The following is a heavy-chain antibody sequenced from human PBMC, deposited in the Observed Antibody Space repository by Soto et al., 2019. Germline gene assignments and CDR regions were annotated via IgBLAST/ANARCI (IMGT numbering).Heavy chain of an antibody. CDR3: ARDIGYCSGGSCYRMGAFDI. Sequence: PGGSLRLSCAASGFTFSGYYMSWTRQLQGKGLKGVKTISTSGSTIYYADSVKGRFTISRDNAKNSLYLQMNSLRAEDTAVYYCARDIGYCSGGSCYRMGAFDIWGQGTMVTVSS. D-gene: IGHD2-15*01. J-gene: IGHJ3*02. CDR2: ISTSGSTI. CDR1: GFTFSGYY. V-gene: IGHV3-11*01.